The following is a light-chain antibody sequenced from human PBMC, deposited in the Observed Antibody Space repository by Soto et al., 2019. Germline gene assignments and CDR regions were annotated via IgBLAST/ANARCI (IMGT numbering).Light chain of an antibody. V-gene: IGKV1-5*01. CDR3: QQSKTSPFT. CDR1: QPINSW. J-gene: IGKJ2*01. Sequence: DVQMTQSPSTLSASVGDRVTITCRASQPINSWLAWFQQKPGKAPQLLIHDASSLESGVPPRFSGIGFGTDFTLTITNLQPEDVSTYYCQQSKTSPFTFGQGTKLEIK. CDR2: DAS.